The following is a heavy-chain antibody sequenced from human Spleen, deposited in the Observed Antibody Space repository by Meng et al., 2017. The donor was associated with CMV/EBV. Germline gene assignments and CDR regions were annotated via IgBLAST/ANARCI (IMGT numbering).Heavy chain of an antibody. J-gene: IGHJ6*02. CDR1: GGSFSGYY. V-gene: IGHV4-34*01. CDR2: INHSGST. Sequence: GSLRLSCAVYGGSFSGYYWSWIRQPPGKGLEWIGEINHSGSTNYNPSLKSRVTISVDTSKNQFSLKLSSVTAADTAVYYCARGYCSSTSCYTSPYYYYGMDVWGQGTTVTVSS. D-gene: IGHD2-2*02. CDR3: ARGYCSSTSCYTSPYYYYGMDV.